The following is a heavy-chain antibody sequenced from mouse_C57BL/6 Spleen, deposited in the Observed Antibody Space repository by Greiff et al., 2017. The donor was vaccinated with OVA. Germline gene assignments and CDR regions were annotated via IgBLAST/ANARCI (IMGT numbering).Heavy chain of an antibody. V-gene: IGHV1-53*01. CDR3: AREVDDYFDY. J-gene: IGHJ2*01. D-gene: IGHD1-1*02. CDR1: GYTFTSYW. Sequence: VQLQQPGTELVKPGASVKLSCTASGYTFTSYWMHWVKQRPGQGLEWIGIISPSNGGTNYTEVFKSKATLTVDTSSSTSYMQLSRLTSDASAVYYCAREVDDYFDYWGQGTTLTVSS. CDR2: ISPSNGGT.